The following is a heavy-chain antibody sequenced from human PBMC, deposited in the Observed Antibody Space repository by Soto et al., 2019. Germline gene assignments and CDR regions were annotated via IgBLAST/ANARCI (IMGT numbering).Heavy chain of an antibody. CDR1: GGTFSSYA. Sequence: QVQLVQSGAEVKKPGSSVKVSCKASGGTFSSYAISWVRQAPGQGLEWVGGIIPIFGTADYAQKFQGRVTITAAEPTSTAYMELSSLRSEATAVYYCASHPGTPYYYFGMDAWGPGTTVTVSS. V-gene: IGHV1-69*12. D-gene: IGHD1-1*01. J-gene: IGHJ6*02. CDR2: IIPIFGTA. CDR3: ASHPGTPYYYFGMDA.